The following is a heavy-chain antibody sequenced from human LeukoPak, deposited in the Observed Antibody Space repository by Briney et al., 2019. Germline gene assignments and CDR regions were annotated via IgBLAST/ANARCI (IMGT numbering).Heavy chain of an antibody. V-gene: IGHV4-59*01. CDR3: ARDSYIVGAFDI. Sequence: ASETLSLTCTVSGGSISSYYWSWIRQPPGKGLEWIGYIYYSGRTNYNPSLKSRVTISVDTSKNQFSLKLSSVTAADTAVYYCARDSYIVGAFDIWGQGTMVTVSS. CDR1: GGSISSYY. CDR2: IYYSGRT. J-gene: IGHJ3*02. D-gene: IGHD3-16*02.